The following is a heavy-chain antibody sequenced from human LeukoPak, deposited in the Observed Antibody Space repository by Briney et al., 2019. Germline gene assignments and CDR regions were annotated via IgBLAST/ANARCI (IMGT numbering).Heavy chain of an antibody. D-gene: IGHD5-24*01. V-gene: IGHV3-30*18. Sequence: GGSLRLSCAASGFTFSSYGMHWVRQAPGKGLEWVAVISYDGSNKYYADSVKGRFTISRDNSKNTLYLQMNSLRAEDTAVYYCANSLGSRDGYNYYFDYWGQGTLVTVSS. CDR1: GFTFSSYG. J-gene: IGHJ4*02. CDR2: ISYDGSNK. CDR3: ANSLGSRDGYNYYFDY.